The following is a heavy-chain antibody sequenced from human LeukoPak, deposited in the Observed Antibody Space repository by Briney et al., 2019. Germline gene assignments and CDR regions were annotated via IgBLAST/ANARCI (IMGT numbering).Heavy chain of an antibody. CDR3: ARGFQDPYYSGSYFFDY. V-gene: IGHV1-69*06. D-gene: IGHD3-10*01. CDR1: GGTFSSYA. CDR2: IIPIFGTA. J-gene: IGHJ4*02. Sequence: SVKVSCKASGGTFSSYAISWVRQAPGQGLEWMGGIIPIFGTANYAQKFQGRVTITADKSTSTAYMELSSLRSEDTAVYYCARGFQDPYYSGSYFFDYWGQGTLVTVSS.